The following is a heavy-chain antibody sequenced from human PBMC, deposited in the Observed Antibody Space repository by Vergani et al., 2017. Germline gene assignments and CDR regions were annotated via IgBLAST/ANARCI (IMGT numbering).Heavy chain of an antibody. V-gene: IGHV4-34*01. CDR1: GGSFTSYH. J-gene: IGHJ6*03. CDR2: IDHTGRP. Sequence: QVQLQQWGGGLLKTSETLSLTCVVNGGSFTSYHWTWIRQSPGEGLEWVGDIDHTGRPDYNPSLKSRLTMSVDKSRNQFSLTLNSVTATDTAIYFCARVNTETNGHLYYYYYIDVWGQGTAVTVS. D-gene: IGHD4-11*01. CDR3: ARVNTETNGHLYYYYYIDV.